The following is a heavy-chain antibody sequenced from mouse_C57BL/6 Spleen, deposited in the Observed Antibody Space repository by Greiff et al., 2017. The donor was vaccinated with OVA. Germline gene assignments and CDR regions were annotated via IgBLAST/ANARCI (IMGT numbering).Heavy chain of an antibody. D-gene: IGHD2-4*01. V-gene: IGHV1-22*01. J-gene: IGHJ2*01. CDR2: INPNNGGT. Sequence: EVQLQESGPELVKPGASVKMSCKASGYTFTDYNMHWVKQSHGKSLEWIGYINPNNGGTSYNQKFKGKATLTVNKSSSTAYMELRSLTSEDSAVYYCARGGDDYDPFDYWGQGTTLTVSS. CDR3: ARGGDDYDPFDY. CDR1: GYTFTDYN.